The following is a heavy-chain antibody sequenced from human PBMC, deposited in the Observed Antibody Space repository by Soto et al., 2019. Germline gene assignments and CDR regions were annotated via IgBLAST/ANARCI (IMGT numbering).Heavy chain of an antibody. CDR1: GYSFTSYW. D-gene: IGHD2-2*02. J-gene: IGHJ6*02. V-gene: IGHV5-10-1*01. Sequence: PGESLKISCKGSGYSFTSYWISWVRQMPGKGLEWMGRIDPSDSYTNYSPSFQGHVTISADKSISTAYLQWSSLKASDTAMYYCERNKVYCSSTSCYTHYYGMDVWGQGTTVTVSS. CDR2: IDPSDSYT. CDR3: ERNKVYCSSTSCYTHYYGMDV.